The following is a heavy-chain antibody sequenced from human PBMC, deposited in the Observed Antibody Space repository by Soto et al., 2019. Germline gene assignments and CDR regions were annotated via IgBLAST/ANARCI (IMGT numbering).Heavy chain of an antibody. J-gene: IGHJ4*02. CDR2: ISSSSAI. CDR3: ASVFWYDSSASAIFNY. CDR1: GFTFSSYS. Sequence: EVQLVESGGGLVQPGGSLRLSCAASGFTFSSYSISWVRQAPGRGLEWVSYISSSSAIYYADSVKGRFTISRDNAKNSLYLQMSSLRDEDTAVYYCASVFWYDSSASAIFNYWGQGTLVTVSS. V-gene: IGHV3-48*02. D-gene: IGHD3-22*01.